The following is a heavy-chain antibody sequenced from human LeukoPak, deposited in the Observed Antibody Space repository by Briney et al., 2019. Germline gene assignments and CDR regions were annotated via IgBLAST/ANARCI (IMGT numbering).Heavy chain of an antibody. CDR3: ARQVGYYGSGSYSSYPDY. J-gene: IGHJ4*02. D-gene: IGHD3-10*01. CDR1: GYTFTSYY. CDR2: INPSGGST. Sequence: PMASVKVSCTASGYTFTSYYMHWVRQAPGQGLEWMGIINPSGGSTSYAQKFQGRVTMTRDTSTSTVYMELSSLRSEDTAVYYCARQVGYYGSGSYSSYPDYWGQGTLVTVSS. V-gene: IGHV1-46*01.